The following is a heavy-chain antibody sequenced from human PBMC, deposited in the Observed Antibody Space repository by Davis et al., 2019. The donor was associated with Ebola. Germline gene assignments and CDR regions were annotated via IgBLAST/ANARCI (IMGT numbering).Heavy chain of an antibody. J-gene: IGHJ4*02. CDR3: ARGRRYSYGPPRY. Sequence: SQTLSLTCAVYGESLSGYLWTWIRQPPGKGLEWIAQINHSGSTNYNPSLKSRVTISVDTSKNQFSLKLSSVTAADTAVYYCARGRRYSYGPPRYWGQGTLVTVSS. D-gene: IGHD5-18*01. CDR2: INHSGST. CDR1: GESLSGYL. V-gene: IGHV4-34*01.